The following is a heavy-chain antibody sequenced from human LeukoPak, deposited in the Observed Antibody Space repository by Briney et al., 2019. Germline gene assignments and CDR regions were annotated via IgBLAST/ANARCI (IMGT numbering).Heavy chain of an antibody. D-gene: IGHD6-13*01. Sequence: ALVKVSCKASGYTFTSYGISWVRQAPGQGLEWMGWISAYNGNTNYAQKLQGRVTMTTGTSTSTAYMELRSLRSDDTAVYYCARGGPYSSSWYLPYYYYYMDVWGKGTTVTISS. V-gene: IGHV1-18*01. CDR2: ISAYNGNT. J-gene: IGHJ6*03. CDR1: GYTFTSYG. CDR3: ARGGPYSSSWYLPYYYYYMDV.